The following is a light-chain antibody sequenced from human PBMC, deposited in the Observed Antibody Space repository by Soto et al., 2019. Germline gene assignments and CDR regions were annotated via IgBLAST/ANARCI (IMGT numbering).Light chain of an antibody. V-gene: IGKV3-15*01. CDR2: DAS. CDR1: QSVSNN. CDR3: QQYNNCPPWT. Sequence: ILMTQSPATLSVSPGDRATLSCRASQSVSNNLAWYQQKPGQAPRLLIYDASTRATGIPARFSGSGSGTEFTLTISGLQSEDFAVYYCQQYNNCPPWTFGQGTKVEIK. J-gene: IGKJ1*01.